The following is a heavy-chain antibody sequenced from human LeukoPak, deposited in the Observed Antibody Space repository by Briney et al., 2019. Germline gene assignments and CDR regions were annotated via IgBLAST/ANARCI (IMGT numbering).Heavy chain of an antibody. CDR1: GYTFTSYA. CDR2: INAGNGNT. Sequence: ASVKVSCKASGYTFTSYAMHWVRQAPGQRLEWMGWINAGNGNTKYSQKFQGRVTITRNTSASTAYMELSSLRSEDTAVYYCARRFITMVRGVTGAFDYWGQGTLVTVSS. V-gene: IGHV1-3*01. D-gene: IGHD3-10*01. CDR3: ARRFITMVRGVTGAFDY. J-gene: IGHJ4*02.